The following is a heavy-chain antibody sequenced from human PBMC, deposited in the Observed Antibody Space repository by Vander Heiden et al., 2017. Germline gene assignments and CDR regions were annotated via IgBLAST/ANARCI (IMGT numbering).Heavy chain of an antibody. J-gene: IGHJ5*02. D-gene: IGHD1-26*01. CDR2: INAGNGNT. CDR3: AREVSQWDWFDP. V-gene: IGHV1-3*01. CDR1: GYTFTSYA. Sequence: QVQLVQSGAEVKKPGASVKVSCKASGYTFTSYAMHWVRQAPGQRLEWMGWINAGNGNTKYSQKFQGRVTITRDTSASTAYMELSSLRSEDTAVYYCAREVSQWDWFDPWGQGTLVTVSS.